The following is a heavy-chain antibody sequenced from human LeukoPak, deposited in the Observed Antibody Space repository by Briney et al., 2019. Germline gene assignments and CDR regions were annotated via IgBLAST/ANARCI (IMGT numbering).Heavy chain of an antibody. CDR1: GGSISSRSYY. Sequence: PSETLSLTCTVSGGSISSRSYYWGWIRQPPGKGLEWIGSIHYSGNTYHNSSLKSRVTVSVDTSKSQFSLNLSSVTAADTAVYYCAKVPFYYFYYIDVWGKGTTVTVSS. V-gene: IGHV4-39*07. D-gene: IGHD4/OR15-4a*01. CDR2: IHYSGNT. CDR3: AKVPFYYFYYIDV. J-gene: IGHJ6*03.